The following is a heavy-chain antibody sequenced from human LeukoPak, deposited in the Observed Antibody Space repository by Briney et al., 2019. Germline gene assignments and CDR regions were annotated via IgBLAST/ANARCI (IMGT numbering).Heavy chain of an antibody. Sequence: PGGSLRLSCAASGFIFSSYSMHWVRQAPGKGLEWVSWITSSATTTYYADSVKGRFTVSGDNAKNSLYLQMNSLRAEDSAVYYCAREVSSYGYPIDYMDVWGKGTTVTVSS. D-gene: IGHD5-18*01. CDR1: GFIFSSYS. J-gene: IGHJ6*03. V-gene: IGHV3-48*01. CDR2: ITSSATTT. CDR3: AREVSSYGYPIDYMDV.